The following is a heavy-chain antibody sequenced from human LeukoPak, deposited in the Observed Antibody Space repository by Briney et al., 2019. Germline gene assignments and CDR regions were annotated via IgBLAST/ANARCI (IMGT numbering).Heavy chain of an antibody. CDR1: GGSISSYY. J-gene: IGHJ1*01. V-gene: IGHV4-59*08. CDR2: IYYSGST. D-gene: IGHD4-23*01. Sequence: SETLSLTCTVSGGSISSYYWSWIRQPPGKGLEWIGYIYYSGSTNYNPSLKSRVTISVDTSKNQFSLKLSSVTAADTAVYYCARHPYGGNPDFQHWGQGTLVIVSS. CDR3: ARHPYGGNPDFQH.